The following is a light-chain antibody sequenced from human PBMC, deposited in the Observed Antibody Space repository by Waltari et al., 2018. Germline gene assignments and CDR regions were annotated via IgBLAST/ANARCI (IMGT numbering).Light chain of an antibody. CDR2: DAS. CDR3: QQRSNGLT. CDR1: QSVSVY. J-gene: IGKJ4*01. V-gene: IGKV3-11*01. Sequence: EIVLTQSPATLSLSPGERATLSCRASQSVSVYLAWYQQKPGTAPRLPIFDASSRATGIPARFSGSGSGTDFTLTISRLEPEDFAVYYCQQRSNGLTFGGGTRVEIK.